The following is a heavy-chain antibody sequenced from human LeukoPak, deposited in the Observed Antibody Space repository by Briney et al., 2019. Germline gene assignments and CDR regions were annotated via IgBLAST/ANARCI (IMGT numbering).Heavy chain of an antibody. J-gene: IGHJ6*03. V-gene: IGHV3-30*02. CDR2: IRFDGSNN. CDR1: GFTFNSYG. CDR3: AKDGGGYYPYYYYYMDV. Sequence: GGSLRLSCAASGFTFNSYGIHWVRQAPGRGLEWVAFIRFDGSNNYYADSVKGRFTISRDNSKNTLYLQMNSLRAEDTAVYYCAKDGGGYYPYYYYYMDVWGKGTTVTISS. D-gene: IGHD3-22*01.